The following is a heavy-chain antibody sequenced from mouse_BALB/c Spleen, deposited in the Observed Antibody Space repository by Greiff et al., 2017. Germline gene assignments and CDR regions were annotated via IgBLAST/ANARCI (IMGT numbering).Heavy chain of an antibody. D-gene: IGHD1-1*01. Sequence: QVQLQQPGAELVRPGASVKLSCKASGYTFTSYWINWVKQRPGQGLEWIGNIYPSDSYTNYNQKFKDKATLTVDKSSSTAYMQLSSPTSEDSAVYYGTRSRGSTTVVGPLDYWGQGTTLTVSS. CDR3: TRSRGSTTVVGPLDY. V-gene: IGHV1-69*02. CDR2: IYPSDSYT. CDR1: GYTFTSYW. J-gene: IGHJ2*01.